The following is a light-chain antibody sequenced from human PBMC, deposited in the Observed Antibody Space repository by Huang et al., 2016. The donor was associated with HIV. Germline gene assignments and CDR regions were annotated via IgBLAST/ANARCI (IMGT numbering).Light chain of an antibody. V-gene: IGKV4-1*01. Sequence: DIVMTQSPDSLAVSLGERATINCKSSQTILHDSDSRNYLAWYQQKPGQPPKRLIHWASIRKSGVPYRFIGSGSGTDFTLTISSLQAEDVAVYYCQQYYSSPFTFGPGTNVDI. CDR2: WAS. CDR3: QQYYSSPFT. CDR1: QTILHDSDSRNY. J-gene: IGKJ3*01.